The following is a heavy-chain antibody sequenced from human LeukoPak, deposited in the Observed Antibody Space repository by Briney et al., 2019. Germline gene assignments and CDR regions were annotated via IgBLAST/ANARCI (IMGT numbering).Heavy chain of an antibody. Sequence: PGGSLRLSCAASGFTFSSYAMHWVRQAPGKGLEWVAVISYDGSNKYYADSVKGRFTISRDNSKNTLYLQMNSLRAEDTAVYYCARGSTMIIVIIGYQDYWGQGTLVTVSS. CDR1: GFTFSSYA. V-gene: IGHV3-30-3*01. D-gene: IGHD3-22*01. J-gene: IGHJ4*02. CDR2: ISYDGSNK. CDR3: ARGSTMIIVIIGYQDY.